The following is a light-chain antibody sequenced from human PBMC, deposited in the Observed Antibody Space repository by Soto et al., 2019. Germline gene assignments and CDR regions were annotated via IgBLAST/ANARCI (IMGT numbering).Light chain of an antibody. CDR2: AVS. CDR1: SSDVGAYDY. Sequence: QSALTQPPSASGSPGQSVTISCTGTSSDVGAYDYVSWYQQHPGKAPKLIIYAVSKRPSGVPDRFSGSKYGNTASLTVSGLQTEDEADYYCSSYVGNDNLVFGGGTKLTVL. J-gene: IGLJ2*01. CDR3: SSYVGNDNLV. V-gene: IGLV2-8*01.